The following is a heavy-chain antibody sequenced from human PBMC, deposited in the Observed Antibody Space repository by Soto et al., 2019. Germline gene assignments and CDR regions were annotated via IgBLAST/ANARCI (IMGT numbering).Heavy chain of an antibody. Sequence: QVHLEQSGGEVKKPGASVKVSCKASGYSISNFGFSWVRQAPGQGLEWMAWISGTSGDTRYALKFRDRVTVTTATSTNTAFLELRTLKSDDTAIYYCARDFFSSSSSHYLDSWGQGTLVTVSS. J-gene: IGHJ4*02. CDR1: GYSISNFG. V-gene: IGHV1-18*01. CDR2: ISGTSGDT. CDR3: ARDFFSSSSSHYLDS. D-gene: IGHD6-6*01.